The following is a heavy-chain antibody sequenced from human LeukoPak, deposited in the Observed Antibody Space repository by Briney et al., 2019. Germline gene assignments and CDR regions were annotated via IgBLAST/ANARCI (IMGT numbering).Heavy chain of an antibody. Sequence: SETLSLTCTVSGASITRYYWTWIRQPVGKGLEWFGRMYTNGTVNYNPSLRSRVTMSRDTSRNQFSPKLTSVTAADTAVYYCARLLGSSGYAGDWYFDLWGPGALVTVSS. J-gene: IGHJ2*01. CDR3: ARLLGSSGYAGDWYFDL. CDR2: MYTNGTV. CDR1: GASITRYY. D-gene: IGHD3-22*01. V-gene: IGHV4-4*07.